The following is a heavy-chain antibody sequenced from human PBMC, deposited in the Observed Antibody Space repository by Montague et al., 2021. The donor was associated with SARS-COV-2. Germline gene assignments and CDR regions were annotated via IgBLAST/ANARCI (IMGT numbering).Heavy chain of an antibody. CDR3: ARAQNTCFIANCVNYFEV. D-gene: IGHD1-1*01. Sequence: LVKPTQTLTLTCTFSGFSLSTSGMYVSWIRQSPGKGLEWIGYVRYTGSTKYNPSLKTRVTLSLDTPKNQFSLKLSSVTAADTAVYYCARAQNTCFIANCVNYFEVWGLGALVTVSS. CDR1: GFSLSTSGMY. J-gene: IGHJ4*02. V-gene: IGHV4-61*08. CDR2: VRYTGST.